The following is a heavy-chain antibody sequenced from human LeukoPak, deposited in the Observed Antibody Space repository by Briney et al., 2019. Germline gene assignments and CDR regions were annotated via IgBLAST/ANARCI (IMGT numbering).Heavy chain of an antibody. CDR3: AKSLLAYCGGDCYSSDAFDI. V-gene: IGHV4-4*02. CDR1: GGSISSSNW. Sequence: PSETLSLTCAVSGGSISSSNWWSWVRQPPGKGLEWIGEIYHSGSTNYNPSLKSRVTISVDKSKNQFSLKLSSVTAADTAVYYCAKSLLAYCGGDCYSSDAFDIWGQGTMVTVSS. J-gene: IGHJ3*02. CDR2: IYHSGST. D-gene: IGHD2-21*02.